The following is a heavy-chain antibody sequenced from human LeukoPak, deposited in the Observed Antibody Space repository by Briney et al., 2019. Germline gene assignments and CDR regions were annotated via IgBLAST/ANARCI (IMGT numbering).Heavy chain of an antibody. CDR2: ISWDGGST. D-gene: IGHD6-13*01. V-gene: IGHV3-43D*03. CDR3: AKTGIAAAGGPFDY. Sequence: PGGSLRLSCAASGFTFDDYAMHWVRQAPGKGLEWVSLISWDGGSTYYADSVKGRFTISRDNSKNTLYLQMNSLRAEDTAVYYCAKTGIAAAGGPFDYWGQGTLVTVSS. CDR1: GFTFDDYA. J-gene: IGHJ4*02.